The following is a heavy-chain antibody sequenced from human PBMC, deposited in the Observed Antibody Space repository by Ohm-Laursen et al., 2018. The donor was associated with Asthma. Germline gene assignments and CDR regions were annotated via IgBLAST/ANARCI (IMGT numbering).Heavy chain of an antibody. CDR3: AREGTGTTD. Sequence: SQTLSLTCTVSGGSIGSDDYYWSWIRQPPGKGLEWIGYIYHSVSTYYSPSLKSRVTISGDTSKNQFSLNLSFVTAADTAVYYCAREGTGTTDWGQGTLVTVSS. CDR2: IYHSVST. CDR1: GGSIGSDDYY. J-gene: IGHJ4*02. D-gene: IGHD1-7*01. V-gene: IGHV4-30-4*01.